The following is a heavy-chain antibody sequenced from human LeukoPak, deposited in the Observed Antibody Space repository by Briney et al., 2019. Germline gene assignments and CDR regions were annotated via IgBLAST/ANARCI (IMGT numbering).Heavy chain of an antibody. D-gene: IGHD5-24*01. CDR1: GGTFSSYA. CDR2: IIPILGIA. Sequence: SVKVSCKASGGTFSSYAISWARQAPGQGLEWMGRIIPILGIANYAQKFQGRVTITADKSTSTAYMELSSLRSGDTAVYYCARDRGDGYKSSFDYWGQGTLVTVSS. J-gene: IGHJ4*02. CDR3: ARDRGDGYKSSFDY. V-gene: IGHV1-69*04.